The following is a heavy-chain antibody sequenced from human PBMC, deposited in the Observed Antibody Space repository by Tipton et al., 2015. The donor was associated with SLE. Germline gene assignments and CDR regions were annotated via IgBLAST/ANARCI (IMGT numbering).Heavy chain of an antibody. J-gene: IGHJ6*03. CDR3: AREGPGWYFYYFMDV. D-gene: IGHD6-19*01. CDR2: IWYDGSNK. CDR1: GFTFSNYG. Sequence: SLRLSCAASGFTFSNYGMHWVRQAPGKGLEWVASIWYDGSNKHYADSVKGRFTISRDNAKNSLYLQMNSLRVEDTAVYYCAREGPGWYFYYFMDVWGKGPTLPVSS. V-gene: IGHV3-33*08.